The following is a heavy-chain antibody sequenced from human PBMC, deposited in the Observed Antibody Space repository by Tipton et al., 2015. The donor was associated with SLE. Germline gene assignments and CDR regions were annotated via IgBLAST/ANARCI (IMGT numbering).Heavy chain of an antibody. J-gene: IGHJ6*03. Sequence: SLRLSCAASGFTFSDHWMNWVRQAPGKGLEWVSAISGSGGSTYYADSVKGRFTISRDNSKNALYLQMNSLRAEDTAVYYCAKDGTFTIFGVVITQYYMDVWGKGTTVTISS. CDR3: AKDGTFTIFGVVITQYYMDV. V-gene: IGHV3-23*01. CDR1: GFTFSDHW. D-gene: IGHD3-3*01. CDR2: ISGSGGST.